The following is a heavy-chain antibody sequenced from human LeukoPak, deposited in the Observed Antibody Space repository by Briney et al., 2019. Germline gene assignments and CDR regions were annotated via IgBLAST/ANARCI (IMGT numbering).Heavy chain of an antibody. J-gene: IGHJ4*02. CDR2: ISYDGINK. CDR3: AKDKSSGWYLDYFDY. CDR1: GFTFRSYG. Sequence: GGSLRLPCAASGFTFRSYGMHWVRQAPGKGLEWVALISYDGINKYYADSVKGRFTISRDNSDNTLYLQMNSLRAEDTAMYYCAKDKSSGWYLDYFDYWGQGTLVIVSS. V-gene: IGHV3-30*18. D-gene: IGHD6-19*01.